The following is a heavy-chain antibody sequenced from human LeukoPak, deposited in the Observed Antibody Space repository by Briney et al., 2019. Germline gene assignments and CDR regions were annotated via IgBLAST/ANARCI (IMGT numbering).Heavy chain of an antibody. CDR2: IYHSGST. J-gene: IGHJ6*03. V-gene: IGHV4-38-2*02. D-gene: IGHD6-19*01. Sequence: PSETLSLTCTVPGYSISSGYYWGWIRQPPGKGLEWIGSIYHSGSTYYNPSLKSRVTISVDTSKNQFSLKLSSVTAADTAMYYCARDETYSSDWQSNHYYYYMDVWGIGTTVTVSS. CDR1: GYSISSGYY. CDR3: ARDETYSSDWQSNHYYYYMDV.